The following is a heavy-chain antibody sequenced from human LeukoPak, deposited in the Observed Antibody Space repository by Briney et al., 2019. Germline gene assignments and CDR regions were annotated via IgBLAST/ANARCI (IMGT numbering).Heavy chain of an antibody. V-gene: IGHV3-53*01. Sequence: GGSLRLSCAASGFIVSSNYMSWVRQAPGKGLEWVSVIYSGGSTYHADSVKGRFTISRDNSKNTLYLQMNSLRAEDTAVFYCTRGPWGYYDSSGAFDPWGQGTLVTVSS. J-gene: IGHJ5*02. CDR2: IYSGGST. CDR3: TRGPWGYYDSSGAFDP. D-gene: IGHD3-22*01. CDR1: GFIVSSNY.